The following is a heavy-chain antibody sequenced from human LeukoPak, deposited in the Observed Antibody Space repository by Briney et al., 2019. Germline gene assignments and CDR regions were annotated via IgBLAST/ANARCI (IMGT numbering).Heavy chain of an antibody. V-gene: IGHV4-39*01. CDR1: GGFISRNSFY. D-gene: IGHD1-26*01. Sequence: SETLSLTCTVSGGFISRNSFYWGWIRQPPGKGLEWIGSIYYSGTTYYNPSLKSRVTISVDTSKNQFSLKLSSVTAADTAVYYCARVGVMGATPWGQGTLVTVSS. CDR2: IYYSGTT. J-gene: IGHJ4*02. CDR3: ARVGVMGATP.